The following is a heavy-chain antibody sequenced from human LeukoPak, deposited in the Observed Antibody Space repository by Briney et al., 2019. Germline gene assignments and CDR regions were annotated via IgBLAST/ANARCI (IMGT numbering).Heavy chain of an antibody. D-gene: IGHD1-26*01. V-gene: IGHV3-30*02. J-gene: IGHJ5*02. Sequence: GGSLRLSCAASGFTFSSYGMHWVRQAPGKGLEWVTFIRYDGSNKYYTDSVKGRFTISRDNSKNTLYLQLNSLRTEDTAVYYCASLLVGASVDWFDPWGQGTLVTVSS. CDR2: IRYDGSNK. CDR1: GFTFSSYG. CDR3: ASLLVGASVDWFDP.